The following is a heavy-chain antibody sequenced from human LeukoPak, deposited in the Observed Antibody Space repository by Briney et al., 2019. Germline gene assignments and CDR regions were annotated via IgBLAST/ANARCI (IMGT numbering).Heavy chain of an antibody. CDR3: ASGRQLGY. Sequence: GGSLRLSCAASGFTFSNYWMSWVRQAPGKGLEWVANIKEDGSEKYYVDSVKGRSTISRDNARNSLYLQMNSLRAEDTAVYYCASGRQLGYWGQGTLVTVSS. D-gene: IGHD6-13*01. CDR2: IKEDGSEK. CDR1: GFTFSNYW. J-gene: IGHJ4*02. V-gene: IGHV3-7*01.